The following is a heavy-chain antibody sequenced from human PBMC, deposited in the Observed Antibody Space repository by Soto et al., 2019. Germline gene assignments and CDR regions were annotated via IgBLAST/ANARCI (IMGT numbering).Heavy chain of an antibody. D-gene: IGHD2-2*01. CDR1: GGSISSCC. Sequence: PSETLSLTCTVSGGSISSCCWSWIRQPPGKGLEWIGYIYYSGSTNYNPSLKSRVTISVDTSKNQFSLKLSSVTAADTAVYYCARDRRDCSSTSCRPRGMDVWGQGTTVTVSS. CDR3: ARDRRDCSSTSCRPRGMDV. CDR2: IYYSGST. J-gene: IGHJ6*02. V-gene: IGHV4-59*01.